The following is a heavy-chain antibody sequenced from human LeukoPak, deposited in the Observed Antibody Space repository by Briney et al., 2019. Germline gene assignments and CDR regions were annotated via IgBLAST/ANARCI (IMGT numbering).Heavy chain of an antibody. CDR2: IYNSGST. CDR1: GGSISSYY. J-gene: IGHJ6*03. V-gene: IGHV4-59*01. Sequence: PSETLSLTCTVSGGSISSYYWRWIRQPPGKGLEWIGYIYNSGSTNYNPSLKSRVTLSVDMSKNQLSLKLSTVTAADKDVYYCARVAAGYYYYMDVWGKGTTVTVSS. CDR3: ARVAAGYYYYMDV. D-gene: IGHD6-13*01.